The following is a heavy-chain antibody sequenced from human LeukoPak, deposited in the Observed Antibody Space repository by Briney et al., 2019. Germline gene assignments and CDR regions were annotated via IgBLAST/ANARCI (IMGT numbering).Heavy chain of an antibody. CDR2: ISGFNGHT. CDR1: GYTCSNYG. J-gene: IGHJ6*03. D-gene: IGHD5-12*01. Sequence: ASVKVSCEASGYTCSNYGMSWVRQAPGHGLEWMGWISGFNGHTKYSQKSQGRVTMTTDTSTSTAYMEVRSLRSDDTAVYYCARAWLRRKYYYYMDVWGKGTTVTVSS. V-gene: IGHV1-18*04. CDR3: ARAWLRRKYYYYMDV.